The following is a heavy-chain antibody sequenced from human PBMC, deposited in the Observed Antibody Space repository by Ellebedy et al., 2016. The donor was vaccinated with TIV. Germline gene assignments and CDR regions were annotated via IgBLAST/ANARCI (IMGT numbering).Heavy chain of an antibody. Sequence: PGGSLRLSCAASGFTFSSYGMHWVRQAPGKGLEWVAVIWYDGSNKYYADSVKGRFTISRDNSKNTLYLQMNSLRAEDTAVYYCARDMANKGSITMVRGVDYWGQGTLVTVSS. D-gene: IGHD3-10*01. V-gene: IGHV3-33*01. CDR3: ARDMANKGSITMVRGVDY. J-gene: IGHJ4*02. CDR2: IWYDGSNK. CDR1: GFTFSSYG.